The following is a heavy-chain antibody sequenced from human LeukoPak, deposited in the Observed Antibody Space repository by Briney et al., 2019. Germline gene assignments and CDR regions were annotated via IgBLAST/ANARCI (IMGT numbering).Heavy chain of an antibody. CDR3: AKDGPVTRGIYGVYYYYYMDV. D-gene: IGHD4-17*01. J-gene: IGHJ6*03. CDR2: ISWDGGST. CDR1: GFTFDDYA. V-gene: IGHV3-43D*03. Sequence: GGSLRLSCAASGFTFDDYAMHWVRQAPGKGLEWVSLISWDGGSTYYADSVKGRFTISRDNSKNSLYLQMNSLRAEDTALYYCAKDGPVTRGIYGVYYYYYMDVWGKGTTVTVSS.